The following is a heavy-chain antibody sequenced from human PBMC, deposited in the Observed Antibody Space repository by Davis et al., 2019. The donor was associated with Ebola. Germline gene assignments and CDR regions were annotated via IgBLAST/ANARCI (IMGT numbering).Heavy chain of an antibody. J-gene: IGHJ4*02. CDR3: AKEDCSSSSCKTGY. Sequence: GESLKISCAASGFTFSSYAMSWVRQAPGKGLEWVSAISGSGGSTYYADSVKGRFTISRDNSKNTLYLQMNSLRAEDTAVYYCAKEDCSSSSCKTGYWGQGTLVTVSS. CDR1: GFTFSSYA. D-gene: IGHD2-2*01. V-gene: IGHV3-23*01. CDR2: ISGSGGST.